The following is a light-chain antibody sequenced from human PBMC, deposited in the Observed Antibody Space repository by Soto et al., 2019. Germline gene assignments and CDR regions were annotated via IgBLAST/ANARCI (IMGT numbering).Light chain of an antibody. CDR3: SAWDDSMRGPL. CDR2: RNY. CDR1: TSNIGSNF. Sequence: QLVLTQPPSVSGTPGQRVTISCSGSTSNIGSNFVYWYQQLPGTAPKLLIYRNYQRPSGVPDRFSGSKSGTSASLAISGLRSEDEADYFCSAWDDSMRGPLFGGGTKVTVL. J-gene: IGLJ2*01. V-gene: IGLV1-47*01.